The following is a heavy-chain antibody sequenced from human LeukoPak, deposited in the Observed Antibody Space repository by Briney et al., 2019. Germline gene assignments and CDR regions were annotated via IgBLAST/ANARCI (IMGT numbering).Heavy chain of an antibody. CDR2: INSDGSST. Sequence: PGGSLRLPCAASGFTFSGYWMHWVRQAPGKGLVWVSHINSDGSSTSYADSVKGRFTISRDNAKNTLYLQMNSLKTEDTGIYYCTTDFQSVYCPNGVCYFPYWGQGTLVTVSS. D-gene: IGHD2-8*01. V-gene: IGHV3-74*01. CDR3: TTDFQSVYCPNGVCYFPY. J-gene: IGHJ4*02. CDR1: GFTFSGYW.